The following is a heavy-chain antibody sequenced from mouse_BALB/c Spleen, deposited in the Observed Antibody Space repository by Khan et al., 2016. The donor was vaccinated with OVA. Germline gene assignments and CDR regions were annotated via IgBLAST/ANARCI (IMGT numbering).Heavy chain of an antibody. CDR2: IWGGGGT. CDR1: GFSLSRYN. D-gene: IGHD2-14*01. J-gene: IGHJ4*01. V-gene: IGHV2-6-4*01. Sequence: VQLQESGPGLVAPSQSLSITCTVSGFSLSRYNIHWVRQPPGKGLEWLGMIWGGGGTDYNSPLKSRLNISTDNSKSQVFLKMNSLQTDDTAMYYCARAYYRYDGYYAMDYWGQGISVTVSS. CDR3: ARAYYRYDGYYAMDY.